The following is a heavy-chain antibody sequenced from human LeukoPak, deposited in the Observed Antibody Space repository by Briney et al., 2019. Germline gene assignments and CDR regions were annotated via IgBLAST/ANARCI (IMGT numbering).Heavy chain of an antibody. CDR3: ARRKSVDPDSYYYYGMDV. CDR2: IYYSGST. J-gene: IGHJ6*02. V-gene: IGHV4-39*01. Sequence: SEALSFTCTVSGGSISSSSYYWGWIRQPPGKGLEGIGRIYYSGSTYYNPSLKSRVTISVDTSKNQFSLKLSSVTAADTAVYYCARRKSVDPDSYYYYGMDVWGQGTTVTVSS. CDR1: GGSISSSSYY. D-gene: IGHD1-14*01.